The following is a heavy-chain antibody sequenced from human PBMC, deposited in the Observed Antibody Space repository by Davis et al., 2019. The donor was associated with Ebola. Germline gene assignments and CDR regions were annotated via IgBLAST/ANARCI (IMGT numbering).Heavy chain of an antibody. CDR1: GFTFGDYA. Sequence: GGSLRLSCTASGFTFGDYAMSWVRQAPGKGLEWVGFIRSKAYGGTTEYAASVKGRFTISRDDSKSIAYLQMNSLKTEDTAVYYCTTDGYYDFWSGHYTGDYWGQGTLVTVSS. V-gene: IGHV3-49*04. CDR3: TTDGYYDFWSGHYTGDY. CDR2: IRSKAYGGTT. J-gene: IGHJ4*02. D-gene: IGHD3-3*01.